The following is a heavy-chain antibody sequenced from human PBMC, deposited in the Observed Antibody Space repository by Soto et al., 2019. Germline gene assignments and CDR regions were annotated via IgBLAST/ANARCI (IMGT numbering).Heavy chain of an antibody. CDR3: AKTGGVVVAATPANYYYYMDV. V-gene: IGHV3-23*01. Sequence: GGSLRLSCAASGFTFSSYAMSWVRQAPGKGLEWVSAISGSGGSTYYADSVKGRFTISRDNSKNTLYLQMNSLRAEDTAVYYCAKTGGVVVAATPANYYYYMDVWGKGTTVTVSS. CDR2: ISGSGGST. D-gene: IGHD2-15*01. J-gene: IGHJ6*03. CDR1: GFTFSSYA.